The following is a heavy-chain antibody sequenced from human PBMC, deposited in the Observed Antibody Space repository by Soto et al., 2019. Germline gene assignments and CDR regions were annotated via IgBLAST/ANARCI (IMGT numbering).Heavy chain of an antibody. J-gene: IGHJ6*02. V-gene: IGHV3-33*01. CDR3: ARDPVIRDYGMDV. CDR2: IWYDGSNK. CDR1: GFTFSSYG. Sequence: GGSLRLSCAASGFTFSSYGMHWVRQAPGKGLEWVAVIWYDGSNKYYADSVKGRFTISRDNSKNTLYLQMNSLRAEDTAVYYCARDPVIRDYGMDVWGQGTTVTVSS. D-gene: IGHD3-16*02.